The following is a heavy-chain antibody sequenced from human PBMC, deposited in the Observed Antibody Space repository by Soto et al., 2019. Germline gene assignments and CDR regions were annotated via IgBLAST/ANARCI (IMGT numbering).Heavy chain of an antibody. CDR2: IRGDGSST. CDR1: GFTFNYYV. CDR3: AKSRSGWTLKDYSFDY. J-gene: IGHJ4*02. D-gene: IGHD6-19*01. Sequence: GGSLRLSCAASGFTFNYYVMSWVRQAPGKGLEWVSAIRGDGSSTYYGDSVKGRFTISRDNSKNTLYLHMSSLRAEDTAIYYCAKSRSGWTLKDYSFDYWGQGTLVTVSS. V-gene: IGHV3-23*01.